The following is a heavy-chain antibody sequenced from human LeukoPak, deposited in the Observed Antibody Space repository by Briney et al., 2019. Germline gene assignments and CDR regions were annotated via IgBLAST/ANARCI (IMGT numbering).Heavy chain of an antibody. CDR2: IIPIFGTA. Sequence: SVKVSCKASVGTFSSYAISWVGQAPGQGREGMGGIIPIFGTANYAQKFQGRVTITTDESTSTAYMELSSLRSEDTAVYYCASWGHEYQLPHDAFDIWGQGTMVTVSS. D-gene: IGHD2-2*01. CDR1: VGTFSSYA. J-gene: IGHJ3*02. V-gene: IGHV1-69*05. CDR3: ASWGHEYQLPHDAFDI.